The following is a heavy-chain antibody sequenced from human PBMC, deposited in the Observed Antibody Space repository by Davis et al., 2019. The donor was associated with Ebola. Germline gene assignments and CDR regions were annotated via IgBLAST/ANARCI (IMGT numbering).Heavy chain of an antibody. CDR3: ATFVDTSSDY. Sequence: SVTVSRKASGYTLTSYSMHCVRQAPGQGREWMGRINPNSGGTNYAQKFQGRVTMTRDTSISTAYMELSRLRSDDTAVYYCATFVDTSSDYWGQGTLVTVSS. V-gene: IGHV1-2*06. CDR1: GYTLTSYS. CDR2: INPNSGGT. J-gene: IGHJ4*02. D-gene: IGHD5-18*01.